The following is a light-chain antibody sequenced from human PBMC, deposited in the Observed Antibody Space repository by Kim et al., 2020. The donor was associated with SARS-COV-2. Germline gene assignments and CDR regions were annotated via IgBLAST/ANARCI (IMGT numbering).Light chain of an antibody. CDR3: SSYTSLSTLL. CDR2: DVS. J-gene: IGLJ2*01. V-gene: IGLV2-14*03. CDR1: SSDFGDYNF. Sequence: QSALTQPASVSASPGQSITISCSGTSSDFGDYNFVSWFQQHPGNAPKLIIYDVSNRPSGVSTRFSGAKSGNTASLTISGLQAEDEANYFCSSYTSLSTLLFGGGTQLTVL.